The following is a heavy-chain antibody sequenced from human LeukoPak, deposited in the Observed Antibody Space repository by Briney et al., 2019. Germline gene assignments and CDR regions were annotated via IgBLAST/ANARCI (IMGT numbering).Heavy chain of an antibody. J-gene: IGHJ4*02. CDR3: VQDWVATIVAPRHFDY. CDR1: GFTFSNHA. CDR2: ISANGGST. V-gene: IGHV3-64D*06. D-gene: IGHD5-24*01. Sequence: SGGSLRLSCSGSGFTFSNHAMHWVRQAPGKRLEYVSGISANGGSTYYADSVKGKFTISRDNSKNTLYLQMSSLRPEDTAVYSCVQDWVATIVAPRHFDYWGQGTLVTVSS.